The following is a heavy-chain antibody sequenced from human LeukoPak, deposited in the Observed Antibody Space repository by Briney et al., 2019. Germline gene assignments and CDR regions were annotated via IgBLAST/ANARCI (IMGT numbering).Heavy chain of an antibody. CDR1: GFTFNSNL. Sequence: GGSLRLSCVASGFTFNSNLMSWVRQAPGKGLEWVANIKQDGSEKYYVDSVKGRFTISRDNAKNSVSLQMNSLRAEDTAVYYCARDKYYDRYFDSWGQGILVTVSS. CDR3: ARDKYYDRYFDS. J-gene: IGHJ4*02. V-gene: IGHV3-7*01. CDR2: IKQDGSEK. D-gene: IGHD3-22*01.